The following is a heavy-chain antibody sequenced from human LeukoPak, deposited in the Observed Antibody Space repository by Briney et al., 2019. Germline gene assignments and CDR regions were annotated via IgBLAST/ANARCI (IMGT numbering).Heavy chain of an antibody. CDR3: AKSRPTYCSSTSCYIDY. D-gene: IGHD2-2*02. CDR1: GFTFSSYG. CDR2: IWYDGSNK. Sequence: GGSLRLSCAASGFTFSSYGMHWVRQAPGKGLEWVAVIWYDGSNKYYADSVKGRFTISRDNSKNTLYLQMNSLRAEDTAVYYCAKSRPTYCSSTSCYIDYWGQGTLVTVSS. J-gene: IGHJ4*02. V-gene: IGHV3-33*06.